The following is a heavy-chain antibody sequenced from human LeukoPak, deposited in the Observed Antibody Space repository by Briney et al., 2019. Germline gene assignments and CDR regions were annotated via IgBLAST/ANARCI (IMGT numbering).Heavy chain of an antibody. Sequence: PSETLSLTCTVSGGSISSYYWSWIRQPAGKGLEWIGRIYTSGSTNYSPSLKSRVTMSVDTSKNQFSLKLSSVTAADTAVYYCARDLVAAAFNWFDPWGQGTLVTVSS. D-gene: IGHD6-13*01. CDR1: GGSISSYY. CDR3: ARDLVAAAFNWFDP. J-gene: IGHJ5*02. V-gene: IGHV4-4*07. CDR2: IYTSGST.